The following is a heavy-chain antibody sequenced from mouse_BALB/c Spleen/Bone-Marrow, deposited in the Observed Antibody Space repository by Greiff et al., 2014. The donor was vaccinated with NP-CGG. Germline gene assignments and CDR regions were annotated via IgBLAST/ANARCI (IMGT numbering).Heavy chain of an antibody. CDR1: GYTFTSYW. J-gene: IGHJ4*01. CDR3: ARQITTVDYAMDY. Sequence: LQESGAELAKPGASVKMSCKASGYTFTSYWMHWVKQRPGQGLEWIGYINPSTGYTEYNQKFKDKATLTADKSFSTAYMQLSSLTSEDSAVYYCARQITTVDYAMDYWGQGTSVTVSS. CDR2: INPSTGYT. D-gene: IGHD1-1*01. V-gene: IGHV1-7*01.